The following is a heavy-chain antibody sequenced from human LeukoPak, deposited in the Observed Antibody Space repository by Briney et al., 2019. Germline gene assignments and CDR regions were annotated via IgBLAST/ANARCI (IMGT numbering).Heavy chain of an antibody. J-gene: IGHJ6*03. Sequence: GGSLRLSCAASGFTFSNYGMHWVRQAPGKGLEWVASIRYDGFNKYYADSLKGRFTISRDNSKNTLYLQMNSLRAEDTAVYYCARERHDILTGYYIDYYYYYMDVWGKGTTVTVSS. V-gene: IGHV3-30*02. D-gene: IGHD3-9*01. CDR1: GFTFSNYG. CDR2: IRYDGFNK. CDR3: ARERHDILTGYYIDYYYYYMDV.